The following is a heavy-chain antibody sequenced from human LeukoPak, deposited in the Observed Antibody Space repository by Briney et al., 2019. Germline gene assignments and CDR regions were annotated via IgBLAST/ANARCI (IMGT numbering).Heavy chain of an antibody. CDR3: ARDGRGLGNYFDY. Sequence: GGSLRLSCVASGFTFSSYNMNWVRQAPGRGLEWVSYISSSSGTICYADSVKGRFTISRDNAKNSLYLQMNSLRAEDTAVYYCARDGRGLGNYFDYWGQGTLVTVSS. CDR2: ISSSSGTI. D-gene: IGHD3-10*01. V-gene: IGHV3-48*01. J-gene: IGHJ4*02. CDR1: GFTFSSYN.